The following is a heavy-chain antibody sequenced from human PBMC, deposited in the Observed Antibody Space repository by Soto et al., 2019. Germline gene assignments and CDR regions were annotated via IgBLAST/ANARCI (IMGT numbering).Heavy chain of an antibody. CDR2: ISSSSSYI. D-gene: IGHD2-21*02. Sequence: GGSLRLSCAASGFTFSSYSMNWVRQAPGKGLEWVSSISSSSSYIYYADSVKGRFTISRDNAKNSLYLQMNSLRAEDTAVYYCARVSNCGGDCYDAFDIWGQGTMVTVSS. J-gene: IGHJ3*02. CDR1: GFTFSSYS. V-gene: IGHV3-21*01. CDR3: ARVSNCGGDCYDAFDI.